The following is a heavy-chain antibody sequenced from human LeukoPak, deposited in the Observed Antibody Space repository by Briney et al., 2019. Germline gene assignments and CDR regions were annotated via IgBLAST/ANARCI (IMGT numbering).Heavy chain of an antibody. CDR2: IQYSGST. Sequence: SETLSLTCTVSGGSISSYYWSWIRQPPGKGLEWIGYIQYSGSTNYNPSPKSRVTISVDTSKNQFSLKLSSVTAADTAVYYCARVSWFPGTSYYYMDVWGKGTTVTVSS. D-gene: IGHD1-1*01. V-gene: IGHV4-59*01. J-gene: IGHJ6*03. CDR1: GGSISSYY. CDR3: ARVSWFPGTSYYYMDV.